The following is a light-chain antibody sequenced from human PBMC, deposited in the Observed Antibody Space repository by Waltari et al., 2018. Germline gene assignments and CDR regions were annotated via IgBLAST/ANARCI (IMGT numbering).Light chain of an antibody. CDR2: RAS. CDR3: QQYSSAPIT. Sequence: DIQMTQSPSTLSASVGDRVTITCRASQSISGWLAWYQQKPGKAPKLLIYRASNLQTGVPSRFSGGGSGTEFTLTISSLQPDDFATYYCQQYSSAPITFGQGTRLEIK. J-gene: IGKJ5*01. CDR1: QSISGW. V-gene: IGKV1-5*03.